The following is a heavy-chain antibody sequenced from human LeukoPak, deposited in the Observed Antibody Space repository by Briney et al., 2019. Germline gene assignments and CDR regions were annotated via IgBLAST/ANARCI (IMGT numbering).Heavy chain of an antibody. CDR1: GGSISSYY. CDR2: IYYSGST. J-gene: IGHJ4*02. V-gene: IGHV4-59*01. Sequence: PSETLSLTCTVSGGSISSYYWSWIRQPPGKGLEWIGYIYYSGSTNYNPSLKSRVTISVDTSKNQLSLKLSSVTAADTAVYYCARHLNDDYGDSYDYWGQGTLVTVSS. CDR3: ARHLNDDYGDSYDY. D-gene: IGHD4-17*01.